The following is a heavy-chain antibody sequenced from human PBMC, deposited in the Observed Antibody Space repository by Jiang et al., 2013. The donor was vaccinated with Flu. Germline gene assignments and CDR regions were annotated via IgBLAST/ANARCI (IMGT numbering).Heavy chain of an antibody. D-gene: IGHD1-26*01. V-gene: IGHV5-10-1*01. CDR1: GYNFTNHW. CDR2: IEPSDSYT. CDR3: ARYSVGPPGSY. Sequence: YGAEVKKPGESLKISCKTSGYNFTNHWIGLGAPDARERPGVGGRIEPSDSYTNYSPSFQGRVTISADKSTTTAYLRWSSLMASDTAMYYCARYSVGPPGSYWGQGTLVHRLL. J-gene: IGHJ4*02.